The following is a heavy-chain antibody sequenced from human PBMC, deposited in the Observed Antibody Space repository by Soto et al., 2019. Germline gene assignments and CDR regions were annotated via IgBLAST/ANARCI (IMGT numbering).Heavy chain of an antibody. Sequence: GGSLRLSCAASGFSFRNYGMHWVRQAPGKGLEWVAVISYEGSRISYAASVKGRFTISRDNSKNAVFLQMNRLTPDDTAVYSCAKDHGGGNFFLYFELWGQGTLVTAPQ. J-gene: IGHJ4*02. V-gene: IGHV3-30*18. CDR3: AKDHGGGNFFLYFEL. CDR2: ISYEGSRI. CDR1: GFSFRNYG. D-gene: IGHD2-15*01.